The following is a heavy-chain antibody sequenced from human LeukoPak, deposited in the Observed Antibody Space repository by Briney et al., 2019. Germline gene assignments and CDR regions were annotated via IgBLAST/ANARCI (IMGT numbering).Heavy chain of an antibody. Sequence: ASVKVSCKASGYTFTSYYMHWVRQAPGQGLEWMGIINPSGGSTSYAQKFQGRVTITADESTSTAYMELSSLRSEDTAVYYCATKYQLPYGMDVWGQGTTVTVSS. D-gene: IGHD2-2*01. V-gene: IGHV1-46*01. CDR1: GYTFTSYY. CDR2: INPSGGST. J-gene: IGHJ6*02. CDR3: ATKYQLPYGMDV.